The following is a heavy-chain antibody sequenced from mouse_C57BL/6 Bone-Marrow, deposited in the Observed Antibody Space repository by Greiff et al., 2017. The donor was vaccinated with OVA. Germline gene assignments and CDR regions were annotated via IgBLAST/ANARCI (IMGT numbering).Heavy chain of an antibody. CDR2: IYPGDGDT. CDR3: ARGLTTVVPYFDY. Sequence: QVQLQQSGPELVKPGASVKISCKASGYAFSSSWMNWVKQRPGKGLEWIGRIYPGDGDTNYNGKFKGKATLTADKSSSTAYMQLSSLTSEDSAVYFCARGLTTVVPYFDYWGQGTTLTVSS. V-gene: IGHV1-82*01. CDR1: GYAFSSSW. J-gene: IGHJ2*01. D-gene: IGHD1-1*01.